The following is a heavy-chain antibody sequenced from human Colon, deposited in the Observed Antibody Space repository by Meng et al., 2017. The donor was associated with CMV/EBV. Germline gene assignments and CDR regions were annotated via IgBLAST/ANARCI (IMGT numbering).Heavy chain of an antibody. CDR3: ARDFYLGIAGRSYGMDL. CDR2: IIPILGIA. D-gene: IGHD6-6*01. V-gene: IGHV1-69*10. CDR1: GGTFSSYA. J-gene: IGHJ6*02. Sequence: SVKVSCKASGGTFSSYAISWVRQAPGRGLEWMGGIIPILGIANYAQKFQGRVTITADKSTSTAYMELSSLTSEDTAVYYCARDFYLGIAGRSYGMDLWGQGTTVTVSS.